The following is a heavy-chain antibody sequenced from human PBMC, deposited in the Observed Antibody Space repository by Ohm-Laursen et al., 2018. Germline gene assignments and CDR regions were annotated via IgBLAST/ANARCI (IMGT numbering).Heavy chain of an antibody. D-gene: IGHD4-17*01. CDR2: IYTSGST. J-gene: IGHJ4*02. Sequence: GTLSLTCTVSGGSISSYYWSWIRQPAGKGLEWIGRIYTSGSTNYNPSLESRVTISADTSKNQFSLSLTSVTAADTAVYYCARQDSGDYYFDYWGQGTLVTVSS. V-gene: IGHV4-4*07. CDR1: GGSISSYY. CDR3: ARQDSGDYYFDY.